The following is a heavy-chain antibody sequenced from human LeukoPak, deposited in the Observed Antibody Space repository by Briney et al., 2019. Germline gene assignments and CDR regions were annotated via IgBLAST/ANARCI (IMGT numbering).Heavy chain of an antibody. CDR3: ARDSPPSLPQYSGSYPFDY. CDR2: IYHSGST. J-gene: IGHJ4*02. V-gene: IGHV4-30-2*01. CDR1: GGSISSGGYY. Sequence: PSETLSLTCTVSGGSISSGGYYWSWIRQPPGKGLEWIGYIYHSGSTYYNPSLKSRVTISVDRSKNQFSLKLSSVTAADTAVYYCARDSPPSLPQYSGSYPFDYWGQGTLVTVSS. D-gene: IGHD1-26*01.